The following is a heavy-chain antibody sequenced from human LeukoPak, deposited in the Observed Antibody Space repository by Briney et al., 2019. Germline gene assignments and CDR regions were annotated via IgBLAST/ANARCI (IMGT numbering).Heavy chain of an antibody. CDR3: DTFDWGSFPD. CDR2: VRSKADNYAT. CDR1: GFTVSGSS. J-gene: IGHJ4*02. D-gene: IGHD3-9*01. V-gene: IGHV3-73*01. Sequence: GGSLRLSCAASGFTVSGSSWHWVRQASGKGLEWVGRVRSKADNYATAYSASVQGRFTVSRDDSKNTAYLQMNSLKPEDTAIYYCDTFDWGSFPDWGPASRVTVSS.